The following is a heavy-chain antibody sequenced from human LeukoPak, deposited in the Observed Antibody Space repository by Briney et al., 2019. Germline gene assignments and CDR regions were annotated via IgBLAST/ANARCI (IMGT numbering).Heavy chain of an antibody. CDR2: ISGSGGST. J-gene: IGHJ4*02. Sequence: GGSLRLSCAASGFTFSSYAMSWVRQAPGKGLEWVSAISGSGGSTYYADSVKGRFTISRDNSKNTLYLQMNSLRAEYTAVYYCAKDPGYSSSSSYWGQGTLVTVSS. CDR3: AKDPGYSSSSSY. V-gene: IGHV3-23*01. D-gene: IGHD6-13*01. CDR1: GFTFSSYA.